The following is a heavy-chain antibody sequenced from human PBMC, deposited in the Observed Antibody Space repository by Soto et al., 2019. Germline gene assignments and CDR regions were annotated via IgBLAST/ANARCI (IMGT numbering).Heavy chain of an antibody. D-gene: IGHD6-19*01. CDR2: IRRKANSYTT. CDR3: AMLGGWSGGSSGMDV. J-gene: IGHJ6*02. V-gene: IGHV3-72*01. Sequence: EVQLVESGGGLVQPEGSLRLSCAASGLIFSDYHMDWVRQAPGKGLEWVGRIRRKANSYTTEYDASVKGRFTISRDDSKNSLYLQMNSLKSEDTAVYYCAMLGGWSGGSSGMDVWGQGTTVTVSS. CDR1: GLIFSDYH.